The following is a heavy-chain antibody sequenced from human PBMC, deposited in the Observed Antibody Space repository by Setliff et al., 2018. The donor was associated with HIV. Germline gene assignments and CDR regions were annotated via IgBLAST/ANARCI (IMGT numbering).Heavy chain of an antibody. Sequence: SVKVSCKASGGTFSSYAISWVRQAPGQGLEWMGGIIPIFGTANYAQKFQGRVTITTDESTGTVYMDLRSLRSDDTAMYYCAREKYGDKFDYWGQGTLVTVYS. CDR1: GGTFSSYA. D-gene: IGHD2-8*01. CDR3: AREKYGDKFDY. CDR2: IIPIFGTA. V-gene: IGHV1-69*05. J-gene: IGHJ4*02.